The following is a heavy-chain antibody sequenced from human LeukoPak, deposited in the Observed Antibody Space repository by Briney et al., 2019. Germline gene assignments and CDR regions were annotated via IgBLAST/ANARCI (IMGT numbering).Heavy chain of an antibody. CDR3: AREVGGYSSSWYRDAFDI. V-gene: IGHV4-59*01. CDR2: IYYSGST. J-gene: IGHJ3*02. Sequence: SETLSLTCTVSGGSISSYYWSWIRQPPGKGLEWIGYIYYSGSTNYNPSLKSRVTISVDTSKNQFSLKLSSVTAADTAVYYCAREVGGYSSSWYRDAFDIWGQGTMVTVSS. D-gene: IGHD6-13*01. CDR1: GGSISSYY.